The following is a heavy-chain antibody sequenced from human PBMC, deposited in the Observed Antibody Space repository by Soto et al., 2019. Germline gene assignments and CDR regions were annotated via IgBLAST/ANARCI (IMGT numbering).Heavy chain of an antibody. CDR3: ARARGMVEYYGMDV. Sequence: QVQLQESGPGLVKPSETLSLTCTVSGGSVSSGSYYWSWIRQPPGKGLEWIGYIYYSGSTNYNPYLKSRVPISVDTSKNQFSLKLSSVTAADTAVYYCARARGMVEYYGMDVWGQGTTVTVSS. CDR1: GGSVSSGSYY. CDR2: IYYSGST. D-gene: IGHD3-10*01. V-gene: IGHV4-61*01. J-gene: IGHJ6*02.